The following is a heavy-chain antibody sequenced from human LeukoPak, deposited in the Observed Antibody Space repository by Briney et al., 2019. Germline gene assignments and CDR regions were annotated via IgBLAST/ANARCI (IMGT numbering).Heavy chain of an antibody. CDR3: ARPSIVGSTGGAFDT. J-gene: IGHJ3*02. CDR2: IYYTGGT. V-gene: IGHV4-59*01. Sequence: SETLSLTCTVSGGSISTYYWSWIRQPPGKGLEWIGYIYYTGGTSYNPSLKSRVTISVDTSKNQFSLKLTSVTAADTAVYYCARPSIVGSTGGAFDTWGQGTMVTVSS. D-gene: IGHD1-26*01. CDR1: GGSISTYY.